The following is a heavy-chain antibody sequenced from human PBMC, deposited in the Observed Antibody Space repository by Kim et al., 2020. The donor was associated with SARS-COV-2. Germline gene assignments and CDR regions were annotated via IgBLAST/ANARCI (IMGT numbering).Heavy chain of an antibody. Sequence: GGSLRLSCAASGFTFSSYSMSWVRHAPGKGLEWLSYISSSSSTIYYADSVKGRFTISRDNANNSLYLQMNSLRDEDTAVYYCVRADGTSASCYRIDFNMAVWGQGTMVTVSS. V-gene: IGHV3-48*02. J-gene: IGHJ6*02. CDR1: GFTFSSYS. D-gene: IGHD2-2*01. CDR3: VRADGTSASCYRIDFNMAV. CDR2: ISSSSSTI.